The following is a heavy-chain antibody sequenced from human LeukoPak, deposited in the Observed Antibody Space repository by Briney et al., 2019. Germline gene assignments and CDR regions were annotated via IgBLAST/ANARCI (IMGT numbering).Heavy chain of an antibody. CDR3: ARRMGYSYGKNYYYYGMDV. CDR1: GYSFTSYW. D-gene: IGHD5-18*01. Sequence: GESLKISCKGSGYSFTSYWIGWVRQMRGKGLEWMGIIYPGDSDTRYSPSFQGQVTISADKSISTAYLQWSSLKASDTAMYYCARRMGYSYGKNYYYYGMDVWGQGTTVTVSS. CDR2: IYPGDSDT. V-gene: IGHV5-51*01. J-gene: IGHJ6*02.